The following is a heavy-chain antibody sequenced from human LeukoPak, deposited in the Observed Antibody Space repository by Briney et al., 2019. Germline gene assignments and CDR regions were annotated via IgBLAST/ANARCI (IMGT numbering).Heavy chain of an antibody. V-gene: IGHV1-2*02. D-gene: IGHD3-22*01. Sequence: EASVKVSCRAFGYTFTNYAMHWVRQAPGQGLEWMGWINPNSGGTNYAQKFQGRVTMTEDTSTDTAYMELSSLRSEDTAVYYCATDLGVSDSWGQGTLVTVSS. CDR3: ATDLGVSDS. CDR2: INPNSGGT. CDR1: GYTFTNYA. J-gene: IGHJ4*02.